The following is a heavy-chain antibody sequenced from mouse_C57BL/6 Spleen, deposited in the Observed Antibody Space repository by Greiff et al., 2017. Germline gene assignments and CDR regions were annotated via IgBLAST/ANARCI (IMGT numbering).Heavy chain of an antibody. V-gene: IGHV1-82*01. D-gene: IGHD2-4*01. Sequence: VQLQESGPELVKPGASVKISCKASGYAFSSSWMNWVKQRPGKGLEWIGRIYPGDGDPNYNGKFKGKATLTADKSSSTAYMQLSSLTSEDSAVYFCARSLYSDWGDLSDLDDGGQGPTLASSS. J-gene: IGHJ2*01. CDR1: GYAFSSSW. CDR3: ARSLYSDWGDLSDLDD. CDR2: IYPGDGDP.